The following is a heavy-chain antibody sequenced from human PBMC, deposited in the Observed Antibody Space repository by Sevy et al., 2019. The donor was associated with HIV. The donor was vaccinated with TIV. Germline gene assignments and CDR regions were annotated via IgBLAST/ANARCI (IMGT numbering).Heavy chain of an antibody. CDR2: ISPSGFIK. CDR1: GFAFSDYY. J-gene: IGHJ4*02. V-gene: IGHV3-11*01. Sequence: GGSLRLSCVASGFAFSDYYMSWICQAPGKGLEWVSYISPSGFIKHYGDSVKGRFIISRDNAKNSLFLQMNSLGPDDTAVYFCARDNRRGDRWLQLTYDYWGQGTLVTVSS. D-gene: IGHD5-18*01. CDR3: ARDNRRGDRWLQLTYDY.